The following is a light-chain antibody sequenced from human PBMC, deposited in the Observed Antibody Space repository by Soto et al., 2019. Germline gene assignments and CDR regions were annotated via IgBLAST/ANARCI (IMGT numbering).Light chain of an antibody. CDR1: QSISSN. CDR2: DAS. CDR3: QQYNNWPLT. Sequence: EIVLTQSPGTLSLSPGGRATIYCRASQSISSNLAWFQQKPGQAPRLLIYDASTMATGFPARFSGSGSGTECTLTISSLQSEDVAVYYCQQYNNWPLTLGGGTKVDIK. J-gene: IGKJ4*01. V-gene: IGKV3-15*01.